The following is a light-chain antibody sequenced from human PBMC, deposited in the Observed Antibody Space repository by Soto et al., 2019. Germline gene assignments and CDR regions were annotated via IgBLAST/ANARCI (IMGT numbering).Light chain of an antibody. CDR1: QTINRIY. J-gene: IGKJ5*01. Sequence: EIVLTQSPGNLSLSPPGRDCLXRQASQTINRIYVAWYQQKPGQAPRFLIYRTSDRANGIPGRFSGSGSGTDFTLTISRLEPEDFAIYYCQQYGSSPITFGQGSRLEIK. CDR3: QQYGSSPIT. V-gene: IGKV3-20*01. CDR2: RTS.